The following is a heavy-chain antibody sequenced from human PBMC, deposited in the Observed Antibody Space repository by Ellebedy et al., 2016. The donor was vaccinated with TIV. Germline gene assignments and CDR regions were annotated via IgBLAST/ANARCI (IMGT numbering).Heavy chain of an antibody. CDR1: GFTFSSYA. Sequence: GESLKISCAASGFTFSSYALHWVRQAPGKGLEWVAVISYDAAYKDFADSVKGRFTISRDNSKSTVYLQMKSLRPEDTAVYYCARGDSPSHYYDPRGALPFGYWGQGTLVTVSS. J-gene: IGHJ4*02. D-gene: IGHD3-22*01. CDR2: ISYDAAYK. CDR3: ARGDSPSHYYDPRGALPFGY. V-gene: IGHV3-30*01.